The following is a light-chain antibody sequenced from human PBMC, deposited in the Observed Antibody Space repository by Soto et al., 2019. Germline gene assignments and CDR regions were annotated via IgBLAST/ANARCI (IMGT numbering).Light chain of an antibody. Sequence: QSALTQPASVSGSPGQSITISCTGTSSAVGSYNLVSWYQQHPGKAPKSMIYEGSKRPSGVSNRFSGSTSGNTASLTISGLQAEDEADYYCCSYAGSSGVFGGGTKRTVL. CDR1: SSAVGSYNL. CDR2: EGS. V-gene: IGLV2-23*01. CDR3: CSYAGSSGV. J-gene: IGLJ3*02.